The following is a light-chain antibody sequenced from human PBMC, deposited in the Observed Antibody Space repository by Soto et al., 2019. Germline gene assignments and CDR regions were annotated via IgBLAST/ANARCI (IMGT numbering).Light chain of an antibody. J-gene: IGKJ3*01. CDR2: DAS. Sequence: EIVLTQSPATLSLSPGKRATLSCRASQSIRNHLAWYQQRVGQAPRLLIYDASKRATGIPARFSGSGSGADFTLTINSLEPEDFAVYYCHQRNNWPFAFGPGTKVEFK. CDR3: HQRNNWPFA. V-gene: IGKV3-11*01. CDR1: QSIRNH.